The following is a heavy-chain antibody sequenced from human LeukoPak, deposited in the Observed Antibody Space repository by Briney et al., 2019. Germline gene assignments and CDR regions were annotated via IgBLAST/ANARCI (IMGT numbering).Heavy chain of an antibody. J-gene: IGHJ4*01. D-gene: IGHD2-2*01. CDR3: AKIGELVVVPAAAYSDN. CDR1: GFTFSSYA. Sequence: GGCLRLSCAASGFTFSSYAMSWVRQAPGRGLEWVSAISGSGGSTYYADSVKGRFTISRDNSKNTLYLQMNSLRAEDTAVYYCAKIGELVVVPAAAYSDNSGHRTPVTVS. V-gene: IGHV3-23*01. CDR2: ISGSGGST.